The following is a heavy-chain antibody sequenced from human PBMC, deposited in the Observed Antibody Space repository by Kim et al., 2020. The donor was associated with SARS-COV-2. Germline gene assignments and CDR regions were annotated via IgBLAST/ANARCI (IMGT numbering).Heavy chain of an antibody. J-gene: IGHJ4*02. CDR2: FDPEDGET. Sequence: ASVKVSCKVSGYTLTELSMHWVRQAPGKGLEWMGGFDPEDGETIYAQKFQGRVTMTEDTSTDTDYMELSSLRSEDTAVYYCATYYDILTGYSYWGQGTLVTVSS. D-gene: IGHD3-9*01. V-gene: IGHV1-24*01. CDR1: GYTLTELS. CDR3: ATYYDILTGYSY.